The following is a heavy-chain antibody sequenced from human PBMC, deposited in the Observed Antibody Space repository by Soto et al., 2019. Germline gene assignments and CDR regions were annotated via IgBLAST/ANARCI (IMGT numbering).Heavy chain of an antibody. CDR1: GGSISSGGYS. D-gene: IGHD6-13*01. J-gene: IGHJ5*02. CDR3: ARVGRGAAAGTRAWFWFDP. Sequence: SETLSLTCAVSGGSISSGGYSWSWIRQPPGKGLEWIGYIYHSGSTYYNPSLKSRVTISVDRSKNQFSLKLSSVTAADTAVYYCARVGRGAAAGTRAWFWFDPWGQGTLVTVSS. V-gene: IGHV4-30-2*01. CDR2: IYHSGST.